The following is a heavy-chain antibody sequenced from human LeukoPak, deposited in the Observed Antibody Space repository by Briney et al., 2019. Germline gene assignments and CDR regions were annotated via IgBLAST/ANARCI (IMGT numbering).Heavy chain of an antibody. CDR2: IYYSGST. D-gene: IGHD6-13*01. V-gene: IGHV4-31*03. CDR1: GGSISSGGYY. Sequence: PSETLSLTCTVSGGSISSGGYYWSWIRQHPGKGLEWIGYIYYSGSTYYNPSLKSRVTISVDTSKNQFSLELSSVTAADTAVYYCARRIAAAGTFDYWGQGTLVTVSS. J-gene: IGHJ4*02. CDR3: ARRIAAAGTFDY.